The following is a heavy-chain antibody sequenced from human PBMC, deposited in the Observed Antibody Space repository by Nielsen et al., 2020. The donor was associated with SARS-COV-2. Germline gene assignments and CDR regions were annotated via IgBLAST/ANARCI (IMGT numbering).Heavy chain of an antibody. CDR2: IDPSDSYT. CDR3: ARQEGIAARPSYYYYGMDV. J-gene: IGHJ6*02. Sequence: GESLKISCKGSGYSFTSYWISWVRQMPGKGLEWMGRIDPSDSYTNYSPSFQGHVTISADKSISTAYLQWSSLKASDTAMYYCARQEGIAARPSYYYYGMDVWGQGTTVTVSS. CDR1: GYSFTSYW. V-gene: IGHV5-10-1*01. D-gene: IGHD6-6*01.